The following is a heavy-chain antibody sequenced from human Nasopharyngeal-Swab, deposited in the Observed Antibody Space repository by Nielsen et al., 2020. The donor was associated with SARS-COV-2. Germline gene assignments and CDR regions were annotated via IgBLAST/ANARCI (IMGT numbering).Heavy chain of an antibody. CDR2: ISYDGYNE. J-gene: IGHJ4*02. CDR3: ARNLGGYDARTAN. D-gene: IGHD5-12*01. V-gene: IGHV3-30*03. Sequence: WIRQPPGKGLEWLAVISYDGYNEKYADSAKGRFTISRDNSKSTLYLQINSLRAEDTAVYYCARNLGGYDARTANWGQGNLVTVSS.